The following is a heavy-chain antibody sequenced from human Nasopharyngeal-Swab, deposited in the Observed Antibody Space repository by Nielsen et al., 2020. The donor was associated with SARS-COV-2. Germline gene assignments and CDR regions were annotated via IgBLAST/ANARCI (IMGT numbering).Heavy chain of an antibody. CDR1: GGSISSANW. J-gene: IGHJ6*03. V-gene: IGHV4-4*02. CDR2: IYNSGST. Sequence: SETLSLTCAVSGGSISSANWWGWVRQPPGKGLESIGNIYNSGSTDYNPSLKSRVTMSVDTSKNQFSLKLTSVTAADTAMYYCARLPKRGQNVNYYYYMDVWGRGTTVTVSS. CDR3: ARLPKRGQNVNYYYYMDV. D-gene: IGHD3-16*01.